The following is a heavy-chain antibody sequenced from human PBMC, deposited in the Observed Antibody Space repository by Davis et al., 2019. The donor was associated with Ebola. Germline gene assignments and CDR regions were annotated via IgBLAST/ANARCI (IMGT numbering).Heavy chain of an antibody. CDR3: ARATSYYGSGSYYNVWGWFDP. J-gene: IGHJ5*02. V-gene: IGHV4-4*02. CDR2: IYHSGST. D-gene: IGHD3-10*01. Sequence: SETLSLTCAVSGGSISSSNWWSWVRQPPGKGLEWIGEIYHSGSTNYNPSLKSRVTISVDKSKNQFSLKLSSVTAADTAVYYCARATSYYGSGSYYNVWGWFDPWGQGTLVTVSS. CDR1: GGSISSSNW.